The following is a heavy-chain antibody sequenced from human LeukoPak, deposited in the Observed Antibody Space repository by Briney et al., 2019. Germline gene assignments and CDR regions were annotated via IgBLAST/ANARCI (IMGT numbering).Heavy chain of an antibody. D-gene: IGHD1-26*01. Sequence: SETLSLTCTVSGGSISSGSYYWGWIRQPPGKGLEWIGSIYYSGSTYYNPSLKSRVTIYVDKSKNQFSLKLSSVTAADTAVYYCARRFAGSYGIYFDYWGQGTLVTVSS. V-gene: IGHV4-39*01. CDR1: GGSISSGSYY. J-gene: IGHJ4*02. CDR2: IYYSGST. CDR3: ARRFAGSYGIYFDY.